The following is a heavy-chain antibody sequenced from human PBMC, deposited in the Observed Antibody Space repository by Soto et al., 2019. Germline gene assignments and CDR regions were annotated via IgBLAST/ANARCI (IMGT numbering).Heavy chain of an antibody. V-gene: IGHV3-33*01. CDR3: VRPLPSGRNYGMDV. D-gene: IGHD3-10*01. CDR2: IWYDGSNK. J-gene: IGHJ6*02. Sequence: GGSLRLSCAASGFTFSSYGMHWVRQAPGKGLEWVAVIWYDGSNKYYADSVKGRFTLSRDTSKNTLSLQMDSLRAEDAAVYYCVRPLPSGRNYGMDVWGQGTTVTVSS. CDR1: GFTFSSYG.